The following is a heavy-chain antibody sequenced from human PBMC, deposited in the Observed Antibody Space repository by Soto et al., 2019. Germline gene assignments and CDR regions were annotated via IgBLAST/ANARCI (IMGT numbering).Heavy chain of an antibody. CDR3: ARVVVPAANYYYYGMDV. V-gene: IGHV1-18*04. CDR2: ISAYNGNT. Sequence: ASVRVSCKASGYTFTSYGISWVRQAPGQGLEWMGWISAYNGNTNYAQKLQGRVTMTTDTSTSTAYMELRSLRSDDTAVYYCARVVVPAANYYYYGMDVWGQGTTVTVSS. D-gene: IGHD2-2*01. J-gene: IGHJ6*02. CDR1: GYTFTSYG.